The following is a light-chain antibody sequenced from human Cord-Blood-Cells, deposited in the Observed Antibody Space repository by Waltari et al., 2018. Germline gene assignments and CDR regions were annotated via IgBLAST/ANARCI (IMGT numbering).Light chain of an antibody. Sequence: TQSPVSLAVSLGEGATINCKSSQSVLYSSNNKNYLAWYQQKPGQPPKLLIYWASTRESGVPDRFSGSGSGTDFTLTISSLQAEDVAVYYCQQYYSTPFTFGPGTKVDIK. CDR2: WAS. V-gene: IGKV4-1*01. CDR1: QSVLYSSNNKNY. J-gene: IGKJ3*01. CDR3: QQYYSTPFT.